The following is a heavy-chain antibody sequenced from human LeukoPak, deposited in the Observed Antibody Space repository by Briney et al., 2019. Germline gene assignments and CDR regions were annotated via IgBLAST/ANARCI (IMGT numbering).Heavy chain of an antibody. CDR3: ARHETGPYFDY. D-gene: IGHD1-1*01. J-gene: IGHJ4*02. Sequence: GGSLRLSCTVSGFTLSSNSMSWVRQAPGKGLEGVSFIYSDNTHYSDSVKGRFTISRDNAKNTLYLQMNSLRAEDTAVYYCARHETGPYFDYWGQGTLVTVSS. CDR2: IYSDNT. V-gene: IGHV3-53*01. CDR1: GFTLSSNS.